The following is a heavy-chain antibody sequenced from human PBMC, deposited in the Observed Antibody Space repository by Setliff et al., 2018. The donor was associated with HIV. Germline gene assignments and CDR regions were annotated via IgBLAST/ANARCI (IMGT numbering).Heavy chain of an antibody. CDR1: GYSISSGYH. J-gene: IGHJ4*02. Sequence: SETLSLTCAVSGYSISSGYHWGWIRQPPGEGLELIGSIYYLGNTYYNPSLKSRLTISVDTSRNLFSLHLSSVTAADTAVYYCAGLFSGSPGDYWSQGTLVTVSS. V-gene: IGHV4-38-2*01. CDR3: AGLFSGSPGDY. D-gene: IGHD3-10*01. CDR2: IYYLGNT.